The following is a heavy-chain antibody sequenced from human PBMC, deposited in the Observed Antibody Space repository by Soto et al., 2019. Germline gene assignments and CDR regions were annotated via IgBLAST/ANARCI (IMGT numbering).Heavy chain of an antibody. Sequence: QVQLVQSGPEVKRPGASVTVSCKASGYTFSIYGISWVRQAPGQGLEWMGWISPYNDNKRYAQKFEGRVTMTTDTSTTAAYMELRSLRSDDTAMYYCARELSALGTIDYWGQGTPLTVSA. D-gene: IGHD3-16*02. V-gene: IGHV1-18*01. CDR1: GYTFSIYG. J-gene: IGHJ4*02. CDR2: ISPYNDNK. CDR3: ARELSALGTIDY.